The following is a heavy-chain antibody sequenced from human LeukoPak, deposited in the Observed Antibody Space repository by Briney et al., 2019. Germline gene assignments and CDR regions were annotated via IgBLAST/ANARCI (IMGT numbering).Heavy chain of an antibody. CDR1: GFTFSRYA. V-gene: IGHV3-23*01. CDR2: ISGNGGST. D-gene: IGHD2-21*02. J-gene: IGHJ4*02. Sequence: GGSLRLSCAASGFTFSRYAMSWVRQARGKGLEWVSFISGNGGSTYYADSVKGRFTISRDNSKNTLYLEMNSLRGEDTAVYYCAKADSARGVTLKTPIDYWGQGTLVTVSS. CDR3: AKADSARGVTLKTPIDY.